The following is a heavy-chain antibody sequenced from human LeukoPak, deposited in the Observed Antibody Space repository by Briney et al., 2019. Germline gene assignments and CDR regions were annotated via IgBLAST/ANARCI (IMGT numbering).Heavy chain of an antibody. Sequence: PSETLSLTCTVSGGSISRYYWNWIRQPPGKGLEWIGYIYHSGSTNYNPSLKSRVTISVDTSKNQFSLKLSSVTAADTAVYYCARQHSSGYYYFDYWGQGTLVTVSS. CDR1: GGSISRYY. V-gene: IGHV4-59*08. D-gene: IGHD3-22*01. CDR3: ARQHSSGYYYFDY. J-gene: IGHJ4*02. CDR2: IYHSGST.